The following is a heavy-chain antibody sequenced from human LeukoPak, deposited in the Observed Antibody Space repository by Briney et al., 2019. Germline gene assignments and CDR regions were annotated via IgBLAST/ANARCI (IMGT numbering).Heavy chain of an antibody. CDR2: IYSGDTT. D-gene: IGHD3-16*01. CDR1: GFTVSNNY. V-gene: IGHV3-66*02. Sequence: GGSLRLSCAASGFTVSNNYMSWVRQAQGKGLEWVSVIYSGDTTYYVESVKGRFTISRDNSKNTLFLQMNRLRAEDTAVYYCAGRRVLDASFDYWGQGTLVTVSS. J-gene: IGHJ4*02. CDR3: AGRRVLDASFDY.